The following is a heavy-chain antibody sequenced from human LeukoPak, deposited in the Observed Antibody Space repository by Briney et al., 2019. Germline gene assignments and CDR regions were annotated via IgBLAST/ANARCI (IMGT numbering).Heavy chain of an antibody. CDR1: GFTFSSYV. CDR3: AGGYSGYDPSYYYGMDV. CDR2: ISYDGSNK. D-gene: IGHD5-12*01. J-gene: IGHJ6*02. Sequence: GGSLRLSCSAPGFTFSSYVMHWVRQAPGKGLEWVAVISYDGSNKYYADSVKGRFTISRDNSKNTLSLQMNSLRAEDTAVYYCAGGYSGYDPSYYYGMDVWGQGTTVTVSS. V-gene: IGHV3-30-3*01.